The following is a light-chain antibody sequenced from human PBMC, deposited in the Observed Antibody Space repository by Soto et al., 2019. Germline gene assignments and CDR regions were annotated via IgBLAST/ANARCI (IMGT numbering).Light chain of an antibody. CDR2: DSN. CDR1: SSNIGAGKD. J-gene: IGLJ1*01. Sequence: QSVLVQPPSVPGAPGQRVTISCTGSSSNIGAGKDVHWYRQPPGAAPKFLISDSNHRPSGVPDRFSVSKSGASASLAITGLRAEDEGDYFCQSYGTSLSGLYVFGTGTQ. CDR3: QSYGTSLSGLYV. V-gene: IGLV1-40*01.